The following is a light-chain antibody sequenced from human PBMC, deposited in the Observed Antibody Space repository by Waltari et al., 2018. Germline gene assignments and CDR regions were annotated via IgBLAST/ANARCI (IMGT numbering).Light chain of an antibody. Sequence: QSALTQPASVSGSPGQSITISCTGTSSDVGGFNYVSWYQQHPGKAPKLMIYEVSNRPSGVSSRFSGSKSGNTASLTISGLQAEYESDYYCSSFTSSSVYVFGTGTKVTVL. V-gene: IGLV2-14*01. CDR2: EVS. J-gene: IGLJ1*01. CDR1: SSDVGGFNY. CDR3: SSFTSSSVYV.